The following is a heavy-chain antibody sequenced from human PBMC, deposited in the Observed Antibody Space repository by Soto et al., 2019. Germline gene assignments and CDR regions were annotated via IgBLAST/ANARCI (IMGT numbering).Heavy chain of an antibody. V-gene: IGHV3-13*01. CDR3: ARELHGGSYGMDV. CDR2: ITTAGDT. CDR1: GFTFSNYD. Sequence: EVQLVESGGGLVQPGGSLRLSCAASGFTFSNYDMHWVRQVTGKGLEWVSGITTAGDTYYLDSVKGRFTISREKAKNSLYLQMNSLSVGDTAVYYCARELHGGSYGMDVWGQGTTVTVSS. J-gene: IGHJ6*02.